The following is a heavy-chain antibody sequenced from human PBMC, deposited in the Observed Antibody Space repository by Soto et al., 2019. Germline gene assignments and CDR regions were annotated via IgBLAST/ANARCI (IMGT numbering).Heavy chain of an antibody. J-gene: IGHJ4*02. CDR1: GGSISSGAYY. Sequence: QVQLQESGPGLVKPSQTLSLTCTVSGGSISSGAYYWRWIRQPPGKGLEWIGYIYYSGSTYYNPSLKSRVTISVDTSKNQFSLKLSSVTAEDPAVYYCASDIRLGEFQYFDYWGQGTLVTVSS. D-gene: IGHD3-16*01. V-gene: IGHV4-30-4*01. CDR3: ASDIRLGEFQYFDY. CDR2: IYYSGST.